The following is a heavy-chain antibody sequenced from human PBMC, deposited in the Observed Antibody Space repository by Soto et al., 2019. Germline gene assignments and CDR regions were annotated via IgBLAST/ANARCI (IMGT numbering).Heavy chain of an antibody. J-gene: IGHJ5*02. CDR2: ISYDGSNK. CDR1: GFTFSSYA. V-gene: IGHV3-30-3*01. Sequence: LRLSCAASGFTFSSYAMHWVRQAPGKGLEWVAVISYDGSNKYYADSVKGRFTISRDNSKNTLYLQMNSLRAEDTAVYYCAREGGIAAAGTDLGPWGQGTLVTVSS. CDR3: AREGGIAAAGTDLGP. D-gene: IGHD6-13*01.